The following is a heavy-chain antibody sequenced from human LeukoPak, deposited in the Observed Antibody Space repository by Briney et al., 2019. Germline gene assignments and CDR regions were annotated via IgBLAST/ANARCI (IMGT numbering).Heavy chain of an antibody. CDR1: GYTFTSYY. J-gene: IGHJ4*02. D-gene: IGHD3-10*01. V-gene: IGHV1-46*01. CDR2: INPSGGST. CDR3: TRGSAKFGEFDFDS. Sequence: ASVKVSCKASGYTFTSYYMHWVRQAPGQGLEWMGIINPSGGSTSYAQKFQGRVTMTRDTSMSTAYVELSSLRSDDTAVYHCTRGSAKFGEFDFDSWGQGTLITVSS.